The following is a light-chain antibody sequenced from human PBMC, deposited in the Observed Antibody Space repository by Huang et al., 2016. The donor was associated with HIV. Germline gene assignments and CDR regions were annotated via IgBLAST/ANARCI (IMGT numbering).Light chain of an antibody. V-gene: IGKV3-11*01. CDR2: DAS. CDR1: QSVGSY. CDR3: QQRSNWPT. Sequence: EVVLTQSPATLSLSPGERATLSCRASQSVGSYLAWYQQRPGQAPRLLIYDASNRATGIPVRVSGSGFGTDFSLTISSLEPEDFAVYYCQQRSNWPTFGQGTKVEIK. J-gene: IGKJ1*01.